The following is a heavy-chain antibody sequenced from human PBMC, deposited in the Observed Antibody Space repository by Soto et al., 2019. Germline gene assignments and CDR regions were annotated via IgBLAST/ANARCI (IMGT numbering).Heavy chain of an antibody. V-gene: IGHV1-46*01. J-gene: IGHJ4*02. CDR1: GYTFTSYY. CDR3: ARDGGLVYYYDSSGKFDY. D-gene: IGHD3-22*01. Sequence: GASVKVSCKASGYTFTSYYMHWVRQAPGQGLEWMGIINPSGGSTSYAQKFQGRVTMTRDTSTSTVYMELSSLRSEDAAVYYCARDGGLVYYYDSSGKFDYGGREPLVTVSS. CDR2: INPSGGST.